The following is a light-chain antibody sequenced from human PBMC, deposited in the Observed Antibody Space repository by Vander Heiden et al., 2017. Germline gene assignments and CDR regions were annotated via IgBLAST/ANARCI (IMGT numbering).Light chain of an antibody. Sequence: SHELTQPPSVSVSPGQTASITCSGDKLGDKYACWYQQKPGHPTLLVIYQDSKRPAGIPERFSASNSGNTATLTISGTQEMDEADYYSQAGDSSNAPVFGTGTKVTVL. CDR2: QDS. V-gene: IGLV3-1*01. J-gene: IGLJ1*01. CDR3: QAGDSSNAPV. CDR1: KLGDKY.